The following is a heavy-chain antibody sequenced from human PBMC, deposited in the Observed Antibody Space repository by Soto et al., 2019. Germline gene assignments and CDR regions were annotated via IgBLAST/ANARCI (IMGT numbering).Heavy chain of an antibody. D-gene: IGHD5-12*01. Sequence: SGGSLRLSCSASGFTFSSYAMHWVRQAPGKGLEYVSAISSNGGSTYYADSVKGRFTISRDNSKNTLYLQMSSLRAEDTAVYYCVKADLGGYDLFDYWGQGXLVTVSS. CDR1: GFTFSSYA. J-gene: IGHJ4*02. CDR2: ISSNGGST. CDR3: VKADLGGYDLFDY. V-gene: IGHV3-64D*06.